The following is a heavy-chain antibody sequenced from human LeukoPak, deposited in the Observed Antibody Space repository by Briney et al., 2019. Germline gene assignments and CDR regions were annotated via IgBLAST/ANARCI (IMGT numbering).Heavy chain of an antibody. V-gene: IGHV3-21*01. Sequence: PGGSLRLSCAASGFTFSNSSMNWVRQAPGKGLEWVSSISSSSDYIYDADSVKGRFTISRDNSKNTLYLQMNSLRAEDTAVYYCAKDHSGYDYGDYFDYWGQGTLVTVSS. CDR3: AKDHSGYDYGDYFDY. J-gene: IGHJ4*02. D-gene: IGHD5-12*01. CDR1: GFTFSNSS. CDR2: ISSSSDYI.